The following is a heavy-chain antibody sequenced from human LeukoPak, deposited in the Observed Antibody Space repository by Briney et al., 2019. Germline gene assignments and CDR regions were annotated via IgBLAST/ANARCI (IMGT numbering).Heavy chain of an antibody. CDR3: ARERVPSGSYFDY. Sequence: PGGSLRLSCAASGLTVSSIYMSWVRQAPGKGLEWVSVIYSGGSTYYADSVRGRFTISRDNSKNTLYLQMNSLRVEDTAVYYCARERVPSGSYFDYWGQGTLVTVSS. CDR1: GLTVSSIY. J-gene: IGHJ4*02. CDR2: IYSGGST. V-gene: IGHV3-66*01. D-gene: IGHD1-26*01.